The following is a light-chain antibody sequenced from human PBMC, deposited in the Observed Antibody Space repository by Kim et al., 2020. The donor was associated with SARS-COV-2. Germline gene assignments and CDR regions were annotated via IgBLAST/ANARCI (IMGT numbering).Light chain of an antibody. CDR3: QQYYSTPPA. Sequence: DIVMTQSPDSLAVSLGERATINCKSSQSVLYSSNNKNYLAWYQQKPGQPPKLLIYWASTRESGVPDRFSGCGSGTDFTLTISSLQAEDVAVYYCQQYYSTPPAFGGGTKVDIK. CDR1: QSVLYSSNNKNY. CDR2: WAS. V-gene: IGKV4-1*01. J-gene: IGKJ4*01.